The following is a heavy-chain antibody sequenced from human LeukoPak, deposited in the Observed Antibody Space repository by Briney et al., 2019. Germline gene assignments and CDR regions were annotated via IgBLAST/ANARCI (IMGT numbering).Heavy chain of an antibody. D-gene: IGHD5-12*01. CDR2: INPSGDST. CDR3: AKDDDWLRFEH. J-gene: IGHJ4*02. CDR1: GYTFSNYY. V-gene: IGHV1-46*01. Sequence: ASVKVSCKASGYTFSNYYMHWVRQAPGQGLEWMGIINPSGDSTSYAQKFQGRVTMTRDMSTSTVYMELSSLRSEDTAIYYCAKDDDWLRFEHWGRGTPVSVSS.